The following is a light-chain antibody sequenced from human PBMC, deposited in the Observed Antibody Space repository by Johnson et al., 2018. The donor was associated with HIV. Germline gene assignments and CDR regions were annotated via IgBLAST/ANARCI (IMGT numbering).Light chain of an antibody. CDR3: GTWDCSLSIL. J-gene: IGLJ1*01. Sequence: QSVLTQPPSVSAAPGRWVTVSCSGTTSNIGDHSVSWFQHPPGAAPNLLIYEDNKRPSGYPDQFTGSHSGTSATLGNTGIQTGDEAEYYCGTWDCSLSILFGTVTKVTV. CDR1: TSNIGDHS. V-gene: IGLV1-51*02. CDR2: EDN.